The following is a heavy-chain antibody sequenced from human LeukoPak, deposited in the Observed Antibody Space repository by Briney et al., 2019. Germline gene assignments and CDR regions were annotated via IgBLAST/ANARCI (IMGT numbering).Heavy chain of an antibody. V-gene: IGHV3-48*03. D-gene: IGHD3-16*01. J-gene: IGHJ6*03. CDR2: ISSSGSTI. Sequence: PGGSLRLSCGASGFTFSSYEMNWVRQAPGKGLEWVSYISSSGSTIYYADSVKGRFTISRDNAKNSLYLQMNSLRAEDTAVYYCARDDGGVMAYYMDVWGKGTTVTVSS. CDR3: ARDDGGVMAYYMDV. CDR1: GFTFSSYE.